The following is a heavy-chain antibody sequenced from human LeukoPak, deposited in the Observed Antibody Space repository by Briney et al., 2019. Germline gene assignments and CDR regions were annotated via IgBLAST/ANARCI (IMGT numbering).Heavy chain of an antibody. CDR1: GFTFNTYN. V-gene: IGHV3-21*01. D-gene: IGHD3-22*01. CDR3: ARDLYRIVVVPHYFDY. Sequence: GGSLRLSCAASGFTFNTYNMNWVRQAPGKGLEWVSSISTSSSYIYYADSVKGRFTISRDNAKKSLYLQMNSLRAEDTAVYYCARDLYRIVVVPHYFDYWGQGTLVTVSS. J-gene: IGHJ4*02. CDR2: ISTSSSYI.